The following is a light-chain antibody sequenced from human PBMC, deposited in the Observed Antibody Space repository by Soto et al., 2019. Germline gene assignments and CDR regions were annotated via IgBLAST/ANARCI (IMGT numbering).Light chain of an antibody. CDR2: DVS. J-gene: IGLJ2*01. V-gene: IGLV2-14*01. CDR3: SSYTSSSTRV. Sequence: QSALTHPASVSGSPGQSITSSCTGTSSDVGGYNYVSWYQQHPGKAPKLMIYDVSNRPSGVSNRFSGSKSGNTASLTISGLHAEDEADYYCSSYTSSSTRVFGGGTQLTVL. CDR1: SSDVGGYNY.